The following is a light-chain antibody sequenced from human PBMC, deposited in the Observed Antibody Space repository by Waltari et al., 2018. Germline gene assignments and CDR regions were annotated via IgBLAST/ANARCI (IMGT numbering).Light chain of an antibody. CDR2: RNN. J-gene: IGLJ2*01. V-gene: IGLV1-47*01. CDR1: ISNIGANY. CDR3: AAWDDSLSGVV. Sequence: QSVLTQPPSASGTPGQRVIIACSGSISNIGANYVYWYQQLPGTAPKLLIDRNNQRPSGVPDRFSGFKSGSSVSLAISGLRSEDEAHYHCAAWDDSLSGVVFGGGTKLTVL.